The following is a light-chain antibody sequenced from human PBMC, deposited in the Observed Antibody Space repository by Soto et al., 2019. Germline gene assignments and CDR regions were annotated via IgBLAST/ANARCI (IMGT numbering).Light chain of an antibody. CDR1: QSVTSH. CDR3: HQYNTWLPYT. V-gene: IGKV3-15*01. CDR2: DAS. J-gene: IGKJ2*01. Sequence: EIVMTQSPATLSVSPGERATLSCRASQSVTSHLAWYQQKPGQAPRLLIYDASTRATGIPARFSASGSGTEFTLTITSVLSDDLAVYYCHQYNTWLPYTFGQRTKLDIK.